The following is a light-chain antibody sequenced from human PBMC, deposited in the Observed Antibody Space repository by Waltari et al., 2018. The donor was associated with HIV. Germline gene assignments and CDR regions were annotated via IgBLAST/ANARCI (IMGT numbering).Light chain of an antibody. Sequence: QSVLTQPPSVSGAPGQRVTISCTGSSSNIGAGYDVHWYQQLPGTAPKLLIYGNSNRPSGCPDRFSGSKSGTSASLAITGLQAEDEADYYCQSYDSSLSALYVFGTGTKVTVL. CDR2: GNS. V-gene: IGLV1-40*01. CDR1: SSNIGAGYD. CDR3: QSYDSSLSALYV. J-gene: IGLJ1*01.